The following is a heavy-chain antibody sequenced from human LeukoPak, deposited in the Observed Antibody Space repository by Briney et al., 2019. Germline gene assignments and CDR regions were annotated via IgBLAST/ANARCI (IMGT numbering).Heavy chain of an antibody. CDR2: IKQDGTEK. CDR3: AKGGYAGGSGSPLDY. Sequence: GGSLRLSCGASGFSFTTYWMGWVRQAPGKGLEWVANIKQDGTEKYYVDSVKGRFTISRDNAKNSLYLQMNSLRAEDMALYYCAKGGYAGGSGSPLDYWGQGTLVTVSS. CDR1: GFSFTTYW. J-gene: IGHJ4*02. V-gene: IGHV3-7*03. D-gene: IGHD3-10*01.